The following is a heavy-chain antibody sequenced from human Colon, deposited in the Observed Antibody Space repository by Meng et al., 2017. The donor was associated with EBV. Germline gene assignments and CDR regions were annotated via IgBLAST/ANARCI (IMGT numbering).Heavy chain of an antibody. CDR3: ARRGPSGNFSP. V-gene: IGHV4-34*01. Sequence: QVKPQQWGAGLLKPSEPLSRSCAVYGGSFRDYYWTWIRHPPGKGLEWIGEIDHRGNTKYNPSLKSRVTISLDTSKKQFSLKVSSVTAADSAVYHCARRGPSGNFSPWSQGALVTVSS. CDR2: IDHRGNT. CDR1: GGSFRDYY. J-gene: IGHJ5*02. D-gene: IGHD3-10*01.